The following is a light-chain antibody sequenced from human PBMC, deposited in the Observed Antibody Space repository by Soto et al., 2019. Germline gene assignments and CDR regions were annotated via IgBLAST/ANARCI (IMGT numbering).Light chain of an antibody. CDR3: HQYGSSPLT. CDR2: GAS. Sequence: EIVLTQSPGTLSLSPGERATLTCRASQSVTSNFLAWYQQKPGQAPRLLMYGASSRATGIPDRFSGSGSGTNFPLPLSRLEPEDFALYFCHQYGSSPLTFGPGTKVDIK. J-gene: IGKJ3*01. V-gene: IGKV3-20*01. CDR1: QSVTSNF.